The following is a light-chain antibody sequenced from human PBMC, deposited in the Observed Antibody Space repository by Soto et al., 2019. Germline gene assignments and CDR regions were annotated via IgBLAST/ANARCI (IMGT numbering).Light chain of an antibody. CDR1: SSDVGIFNS. Sequence: QSALTQPASVSGSPGQSITISCTGTSSDVGIFNSVSWYQQHPGKAPKLVLYEVTYRPSGVSNRFSGSKTGNTASLTISGLQADDEADYYCSSYTNSSTWVFGGGTKLTVL. CDR2: EVT. J-gene: IGLJ3*02. V-gene: IGLV2-14*01. CDR3: SSYTNSSTWV.